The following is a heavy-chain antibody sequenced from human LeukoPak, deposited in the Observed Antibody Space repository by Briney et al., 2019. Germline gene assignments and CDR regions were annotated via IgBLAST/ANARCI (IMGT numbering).Heavy chain of an antibody. CDR3: AKAFAMIVVAVDY. CDR2: INSDGSST. D-gene: IGHD3-22*01. Sequence: PGGSLRLSCAASGFTFSSYWMHWVRQAPGKGLVWVSRINSDGSSTSYADSVKGRFTISRDNSKNTLYLQMNSLRAEDTAVYYCAKAFAMIVVAVDYWGQGTLVTVSS. V-gene: IGHV3-74*01. J-gene: IGHJ4*02. CDR1: GFTFSSYW.